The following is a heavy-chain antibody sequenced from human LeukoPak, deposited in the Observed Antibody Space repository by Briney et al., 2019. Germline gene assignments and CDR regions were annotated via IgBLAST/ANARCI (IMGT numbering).Heavy chain of an antibody. D-gene: IGHD3-10*01. J-gene: IGHJ4*02. Sequence: ASVKVSCKASGYTFTSYGISWVRQAPGQGLEWMGWISAYNGNTNYAQKLQGRVTMTTDTSTSTAYMELRSLRSDDTAVYYCARVKRGSGSYFNPDYWGQGTLVTVSS. CDR1: GYTFTSYG. CDR2: ISAYNGNT. V-gene: IGHV1-18*01. CDR3: ARVKRGSGSYFNPDY.